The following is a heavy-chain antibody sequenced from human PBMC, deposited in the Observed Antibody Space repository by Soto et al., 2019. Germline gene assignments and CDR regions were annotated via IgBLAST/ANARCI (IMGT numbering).Heavy chain of an antibody. CDR2: IYPGDSDT. Sequence: PGESLKISCKGSGYSFTSYWIGWVRQMPGKGLEWMGIIYPGDSDTRYSPSSQGQVTISADKSISTAYLQWSSLKASDTAMYYCARHPAVTSFGVVIITGAFDIWGQGTMVTVSS. D-gene: IGHD3-3*01. CDR3: ARHPAVTSFGVVIITGAFDI. J-gene: IGHJ3*02. V-gene: IGHV5-51*01. CDR1: GYSFTSYW.